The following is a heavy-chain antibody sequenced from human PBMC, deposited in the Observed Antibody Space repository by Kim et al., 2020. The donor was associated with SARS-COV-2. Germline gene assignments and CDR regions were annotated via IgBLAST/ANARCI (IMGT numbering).Heavy chain of an antibody. CDR3: SGRNSHSFRVLSYNAFDI. J-gene: IGHJ3*02. D-gene: IGHD3-10*01. V-gene: IGHV4-34*01. Sequence: KSRVTISVDTSKNQFSLKLSSVTAADTAVYYCSGRNSHSFRVLSYNAFDIWGQGTMVTVSS.